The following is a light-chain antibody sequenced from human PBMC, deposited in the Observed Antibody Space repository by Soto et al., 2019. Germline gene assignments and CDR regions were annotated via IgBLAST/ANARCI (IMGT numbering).Light chain of an antibody. CDR2: ATS. CDR1: QSITNY. V-gene: IGKV1-39*01. Sequence: DIQMTQSPSSLSASVGDSVTISCRPSQSITNYLNWYQLKPGRAPKLLIYATSILQSGVPPRFSGSGSGTDFTITINSLQPEDFATYFCQQGYSRPLTFGQGTKIEI. CDR3: QQGYSRPLT. J-gene: IGKJ1*01.